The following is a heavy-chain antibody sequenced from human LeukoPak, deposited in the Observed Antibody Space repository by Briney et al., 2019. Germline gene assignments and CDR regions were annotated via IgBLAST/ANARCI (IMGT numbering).Heavy chain of an antibody. D-gene: IGHD3-9*01. CDR2: ISGSGGST. V-gene: IGHV3-23*01. CDR1: GFTFSTYA. J-gene: IGHJ4*02. CDR3: AKERLTKTAFDY. Sequence: PGGSLRLSCAASGFTFSTYAVSWIRQAPGKGLEWVSIISGSGGSTYYADSVKGRFTISRDNSKNTLYLQMNSLRAEDTAVYYCAKERLTKTAFDYWGQGTLVTVSS.